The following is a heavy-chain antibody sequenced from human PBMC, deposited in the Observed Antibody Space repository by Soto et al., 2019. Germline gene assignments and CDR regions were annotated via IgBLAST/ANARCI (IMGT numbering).Heavy chain of an antibody. CDR3: ARVDLHYDILTGYYTPYYYYYMDV. V-gene: IGHV3-74*01. D-gene: IGHD3-9*01. CDR1: GFTFSSYW. Sequence: VGFLRLSCAASGFTFSSYWMHWVRQAPGKGLVWVSRINSDGSSTSYADSVKGRFTISRDNAKNTLYLQMNSLRAEDTAVYYCARVDLHYDILTGYYTPYYYYYMDVWGKGTTVTVSS. J-gene: IGHJ6*03. CDR2: INSDGSST.